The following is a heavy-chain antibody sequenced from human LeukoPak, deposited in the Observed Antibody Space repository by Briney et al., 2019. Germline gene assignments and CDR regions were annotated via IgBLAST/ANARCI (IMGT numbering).Heavy chain of an antibody. CDR1: GFTFSSYG. J-gene: IGHJ4*02. Sequence: GRSLRLSCAASGFTFSSYGMHWVRQAPGKGLEWVAVIWYDGSNKYYADSVKGRFTISRDNSKNTLYLQMNSLRAEDTAVYYCARDRGRYSSSCPDYWGQGTLVTVSS. CDR2: IWYDGSNK. CDR3: ARDRGRYSSSCPDY. D-gene: IGHD6-13*01. V-gene: IGHV3-33*01.